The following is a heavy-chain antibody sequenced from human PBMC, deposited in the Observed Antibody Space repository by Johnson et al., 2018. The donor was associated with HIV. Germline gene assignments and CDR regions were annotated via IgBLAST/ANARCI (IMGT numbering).Heavy chain of an antibody. V-gene: IGHV3-30*02. Sequence: VQLLESGGGVVQPGGSLRLSCAASGFTFSIFGMHWVRQAPGKGLEWVAFIRYDGSNKYYVDSVKGRFTISRDNAKNSLYLQTNSLRVEDTAVYYCAKDRGYSYEWGFDAFDIWGQGTMVTVSS. CDR1: GFTFSIFG. CDR2: IRYDGSNK. CDR3: AKDRGYSYEWGFDAFDI. D-gene: IGHD5-18*01. J-gene: IGHJ3*02.